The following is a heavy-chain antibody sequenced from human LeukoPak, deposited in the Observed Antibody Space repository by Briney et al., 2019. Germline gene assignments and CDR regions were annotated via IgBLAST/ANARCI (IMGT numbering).Heavy chain of an antibody. CDR2: IRDDGSNK. Sequence: GRSLRLSCAVSGFTFSSYGMHWVRQAPGKGLEWVAFIRDDGSNKYYAESVKGRFTISRDNSKNTLSLQMNSLRAEDAAVYFCARILSSAWGELGYWGQGTLVTVSS. V-gene: IGHV3-30*02. D-gene: IGHD6-19*01. CDR1: GFTFSSYG. CDR3: ARILSSAWGELGY. J-gene: IGHJ4*02.